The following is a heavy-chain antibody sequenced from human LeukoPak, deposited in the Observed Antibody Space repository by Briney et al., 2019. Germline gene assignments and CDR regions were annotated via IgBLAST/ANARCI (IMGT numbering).Heavy chain of an antibody. J-gene: IGHJ6*03. CDR1: GGSFSGYY. Sequence: SETLSLTCAVYGGSFSGYYWSWIRQPPGKGLEWIAEINHSGSTNYNPSLKSRVTISVDTSKKQFSLKLSSVTAADTAVYYCARGRGYCTNGVCYRGYMDVWGKGTTVTVSS. CDR3: ARGRGYCTNGVCYRGYMDV. V-gene: IGHV4-34*01. CDR2: INHSGST. D-gene: IGHD2-8*01.